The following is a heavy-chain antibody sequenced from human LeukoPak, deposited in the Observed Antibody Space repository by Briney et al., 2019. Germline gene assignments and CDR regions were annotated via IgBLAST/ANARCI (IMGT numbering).Heavy chain of an antibody. Sequence: PSETLSLTCTVSGGSISNYYWSWIRQPPGKGLEWIGYIYYSGITNYNPSLKSRVTISVDTSKNQFPLKLTSVTAADTAVYYCASYSGSSYFDVWGQGTTVTVSS. V-gene: IGHV4-59*12. D-gene: IGHD2-15*01. CDR3: ASYSGSSYFDV. J-gene: IGHJ6*02. CDR2: IYYSGIT. CDR1: GGSISNYY.